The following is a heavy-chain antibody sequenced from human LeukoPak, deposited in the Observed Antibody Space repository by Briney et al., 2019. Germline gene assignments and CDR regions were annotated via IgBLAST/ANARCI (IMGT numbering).Heavy chain of an antibody. CDR2: IYSDNT. J-gene: IGHJ4*02. CDR1: GFTVSSNS. D-gene: IGHD2-15*01. CDR3: QRVGYFDY. Sequence: GGSLRLSCTVSGFTVSSNSMSWVRQAPGKGLEWVSFIYSDNTHYSDSVKGRFTISGDNSKNTLYLQMNSLRAEDTAVYYCQRVGYFDYWGQGTLVTVSS. V-gene: IGHV3-53*01.